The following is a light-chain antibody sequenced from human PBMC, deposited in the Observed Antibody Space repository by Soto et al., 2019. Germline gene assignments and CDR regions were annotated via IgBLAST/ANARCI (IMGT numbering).Light chain of an antibody. V-gene: IGKV1-12*01. CDR3: QQADSFTT. CDR2: AAS. Sequence: DRVTVACRASQDIGSWLAWYQHKPGKAPKLLIYAASSLQSGVPSRFSGSGSGTDFTLTITSLQPEDFATYYCQQADSFTTFGPGTKVDIK. CDR1: QDIGSW. J-gene: IGKJ3*01.